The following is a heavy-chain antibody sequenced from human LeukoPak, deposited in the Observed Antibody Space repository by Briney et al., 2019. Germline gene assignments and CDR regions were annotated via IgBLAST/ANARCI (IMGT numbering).Heavy chain of an antibody. CDR1: GFPFSSYG. CDR2: IWPDGSTK. CDR3: ARGGHWLDP. Sequence: GGSLRLSCTASGFPFSSYGMHWVRQAPGKGQVWVTVIWPDGSTKYYADSVKGRFTVSRDNSKNTLYLQMNSLRVEDTAVYFCARGGHWLDPWGQGTMVTVSP. J-gene: IGHJ5*02. V-gene: IGHV3-33*01.